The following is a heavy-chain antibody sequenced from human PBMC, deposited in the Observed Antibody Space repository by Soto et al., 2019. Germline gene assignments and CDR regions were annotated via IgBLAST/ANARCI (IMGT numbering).Heavy chain of an antibody. D-gene: IGHD6-13*01. J-gene: IGHJ5*02. Sequence: QVQLVQSGAEVKKTGSSVKVSCKASGVTFSSYAISWVRQAPGQGLEWMGGIIPIFGTANYAQKFQGRVTITADESTSTAYMELSSLRSEDTAVYYCARDYGGSSWDVWFDPWGQGTLVTVSS. CDR3: ARDYGGSSWDVWFDP. V-gene: IGHV1-69*01. CDR1: GVTFSSYA. CDR2: IIPIFGTA.